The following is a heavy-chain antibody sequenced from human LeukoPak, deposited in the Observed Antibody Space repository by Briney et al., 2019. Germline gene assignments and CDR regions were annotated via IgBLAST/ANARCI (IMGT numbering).Heavy chain of an antibody. V-gene: IGHV5-51*01. J-gene: IGHJ3*02. CDR3: ARLCYYDSSGYFSHDAFDI. CDR1: GYSFTSYW. CDR2: IYPGGSDT. D-gene: IGHD3-22*01. Sequence: GESLKISCKGSGYSFTSYWIGWVRQMPGKGLEWMGIIYPGGSDTRYSPSFQGQVTISADKSISTAYLQWSSLKASDTAMYYCARLCYYDSSGYFSHDAFDIWGQGTMVTVSS.